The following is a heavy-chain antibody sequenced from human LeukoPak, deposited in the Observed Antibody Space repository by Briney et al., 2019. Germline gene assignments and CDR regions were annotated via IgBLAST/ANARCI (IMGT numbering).Heavy chain of an antibody. V-gene: IGHV3-48*01. CDR2: ISSGSRTI. CDR1: GFTFSSYS. D-gene: IGHD1-20*01. J-gene: IGHJ4*02. Sequence: GGSLRLSCVASGFTFSSYSMNWVRQAPGKGLEWVSYISSGSRTIYYADSVKGRFTVSRDNAKNSLYLQMNSLSAGDTAVYYCARESITGHRDFDYWGQGTLVTVSS. CDR3: ARESITGHRDFDY.